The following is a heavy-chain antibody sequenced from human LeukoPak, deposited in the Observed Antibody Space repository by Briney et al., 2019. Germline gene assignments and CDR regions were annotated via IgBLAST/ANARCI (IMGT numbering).Heavy chain of an antibody. CDR3: ASIGGEDYYYYYYMDV. V-gene: IGHV3-20*04. CDR1: GFSFDDYG. CDR2: INWNGGST. J-gene: IGHJ6*03. Sequence: GGSLRLSCAASGFSFDDYGMSWVRQAPGKGLEWVSGINWNGGSTGYADSVKGRFTISRDNAKNSLYLQMNSLRAEDTAVYYCASIGGEDYYYYYYMDVWGKGTTVTVSS. D-gene: IGHD2-15*01.